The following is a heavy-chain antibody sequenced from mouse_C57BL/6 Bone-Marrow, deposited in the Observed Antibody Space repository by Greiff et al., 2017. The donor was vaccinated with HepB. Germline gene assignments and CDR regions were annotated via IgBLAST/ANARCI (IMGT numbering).Heavy chain of an antibody. CDR2: SRNKANDYTT. Sequence: EVQVVESGGGLVQSGRSLRLSCATSGFTFSDFYMEWVRQAPGKGLEWIAASRNKANDYTTEYSASVKGRFIVSRDTSQSVLYLQMNALRAEDTAIYYCARYDGYYPFAYWGQGTLVTVSA. CDR1: GFTFSDFY. V-gene: IGHV7-1*01. D-gene: IGHD2-3*01. J-gene: IGHJ3*01. CDR3: ARYDGYYPFAY.